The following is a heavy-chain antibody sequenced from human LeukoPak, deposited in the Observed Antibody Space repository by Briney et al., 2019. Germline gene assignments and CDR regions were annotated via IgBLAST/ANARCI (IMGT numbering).Heavy chain of an antibody. CDR3: SRGATRHYYYYYMDV. D-gene: IGHD1-26*01. Sequence: PGGSLRLSCAASGFTFSSYAMHWVRQAPGKGLEWVGRIKSKTDGGTTDYDAPVKGRFTISRDDSKNTLYLQMNSLKTEDTAVYYCSRGATRHYYYYYMDVWGKGTTVTISS. CDR1: GFTFSSYA. J-gene: IGHJ6*03. V-gene: IGHV3-15*01. CDR2: IKSKTDGGTT.